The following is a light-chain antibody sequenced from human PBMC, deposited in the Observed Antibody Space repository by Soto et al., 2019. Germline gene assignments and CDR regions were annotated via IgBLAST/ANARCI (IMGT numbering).Light chain of an antibody. Sequence: VLTQSPGTLSLSPGERATISCSASQSISSNYLAWYQHTPGHAPRLLIYGASSRATGIPHRFSGSGSGTDFSLTISRLETEDGGVFYCQQYCNSPPYSFGQGTRLEIK. CDR3: QQYCNSPPYS. CDR1: QSISSNY. CDR2: GAS. V-gene: IGKV3-20*01. J-gene: IGKJ2*01.